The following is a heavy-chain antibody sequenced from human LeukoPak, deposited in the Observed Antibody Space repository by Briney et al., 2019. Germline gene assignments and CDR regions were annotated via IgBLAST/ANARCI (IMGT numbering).Heavy chain of an antibody. J-gene: IGHJ4*02. CDR1: GDSIRSYY. V-gene: IGHV4-59*08. D-gene: IGHD3-10*01. CDR3: TRLIYYFDY. Sequence: SETLSLTCSVSGDSIRSYYGTWVRQPPGKGLEWIGYINSSGSANYNPSLTSRVTIAVNPSKNQFSLKLRSVTAADTARYYCTRLIYYFDYWGQGTLVTVSS. CDR2: INSSGSA.